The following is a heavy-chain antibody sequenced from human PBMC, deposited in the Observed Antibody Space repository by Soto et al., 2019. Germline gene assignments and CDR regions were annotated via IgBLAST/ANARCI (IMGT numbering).Heavy chain of an antibody. CDR3: ARPGTTLWLVKS. V-gene: IGHV3-23*01. CDR2: ISGSGGST. J-gene: IGHJ5*02. CDR1: GFTFSSYA. D-gene: IGHD6-19*01. Sequence: LRLSCAASGFTFSSYAMSWVRQAPGKGLEWVSAISGSGGSTYYADSVKGRFTISRDNSKNTLYLQMNSLRAEDTAVYYCARPGTTLWLVKSWGQGTLVTVSS.